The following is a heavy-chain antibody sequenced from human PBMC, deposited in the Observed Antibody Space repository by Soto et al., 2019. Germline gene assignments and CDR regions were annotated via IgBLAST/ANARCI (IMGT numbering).Heavy chain of an antibody. J-gene: IGHJ4*02. V-gene: IGHV1-18*01. CDR2: ISGYNGKT. CDR3: GTDQYYDTSGYCAY. D-gene: IGHD3-22*01. Sequence: QVQLVQSGAEVKKPGASVKVSCKASGYTFTNYGVTWVRQAPGQGLEWMGWISGYNGKTNYAQKLPGRVTMTTDTSTSTAHMELRSLRSDDTAVYYCGTDQYYDTSGYCAYWGQGTLVTVSS. CDR1: GYTFTNYG.